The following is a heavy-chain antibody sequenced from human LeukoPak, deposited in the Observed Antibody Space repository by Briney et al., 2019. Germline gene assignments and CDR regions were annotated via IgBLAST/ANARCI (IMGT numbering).Heavy chain of an antibody. V-gene: IGHV3-9*01. CDR3: AKLASSIAVAGIEWGDDY. D-gene: IGHD6-19*01. CDR2: ISWNSGSI. CDR1: GFTFDDYA. J-gene: IGHJ4*02. Sequence: GGSLRLSCAASGFTFDDYAMHWVRHAPGKGLEWVSGISWNSGSIGYADSVKGRFTISRDNAKNSLYLQMNSLRAEDTALYYCAKLASSIAVAGIEWGDDYWGQGTLVTVSS.